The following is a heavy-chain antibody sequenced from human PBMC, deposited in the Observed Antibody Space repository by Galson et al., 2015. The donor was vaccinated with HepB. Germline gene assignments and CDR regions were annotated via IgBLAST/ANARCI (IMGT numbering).Heavy chain of an antibody. CDR2: ISYDGSNK. Sequence: SLRLSCAASGFTFSSYAMHWVRQAPGKGLEWVAVISYDGSNKYYADSVKGRFTISRDNSKNTLYLQMNSLRAEDTAVYYCARPMDIVVVPAAELDYWGQGTLVTVSS. CDR1: GFTFSSYA. J-gene: IGHJ4*02. CDR3: ARPMDIVVVPAAELDY. V-gene: IGHV3-30-3*01. D-gene: IGHD2-2*03.